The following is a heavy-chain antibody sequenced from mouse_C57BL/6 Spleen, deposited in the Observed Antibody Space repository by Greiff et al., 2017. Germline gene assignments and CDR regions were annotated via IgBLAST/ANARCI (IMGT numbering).Heavy chain of an antibody. Sequence: QVQLQQSGAELVKPGASAKISCKASGYAFSSYWMNWVKQRPGKGLEWIGQIYPEDGDTNYNGKFKGKATLTADKSSSTAYMQLSSLTSEDSAVYFCASRTGPVGYAMDYRGQGTSVTVSS. CDR3: ASRTGPVGYAMDY. CDR1: GYAFSSYW. CDR2: IYPEDGDT. J-gene: IGHJ4*01. V-gene: IGHV1-80*01.